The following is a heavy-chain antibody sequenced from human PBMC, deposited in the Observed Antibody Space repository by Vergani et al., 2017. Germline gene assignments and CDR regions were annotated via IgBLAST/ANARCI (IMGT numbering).Heavy chain of an antibody. CDR2: IYTSGST. J-gene: IGHJ5*02. Sequence: QVQLQESGPGLVKPSETLSLTCTVSGGSISSYYWSWIRQPAGKGLEWIGRIYTSGSTNYNPSLKSRVTISVDTSKNQFSLKLSSVTAADTAVYYCARDYSSSAGNWFDPWGQGTLVTVSS. CDR1: GGSISSYY. CDR3: ARDYSSSAGNWFDP. V-gene: IGHV4-4*07. D-gene: IGHD6-6*01.